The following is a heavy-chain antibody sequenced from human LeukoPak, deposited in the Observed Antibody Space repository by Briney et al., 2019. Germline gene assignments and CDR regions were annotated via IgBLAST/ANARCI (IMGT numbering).Heavy chain of an antibody. D-gene: IGHD6-19*01. CDR2: ISYDGSNK. V-gene: IGHV3-30*04. Sequence: PGRSLRLSCAASGFTFSSYAMHWVRQAPGKGLEWVAVISYDGSNKYYADSVKGRFTISRDNSKNTLYLQMNSLRAEDTAVYYCAKAPQWLVLGYWGQGTLVTVSS. CDR1: GFTFSSYA. J-gene: IGHJ4*02. CDR3: AKAPQWLVLGY.